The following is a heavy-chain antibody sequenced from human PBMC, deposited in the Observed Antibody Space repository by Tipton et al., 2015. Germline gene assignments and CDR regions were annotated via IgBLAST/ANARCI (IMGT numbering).Heavy chain of an antibody. CDR2: ITPMFGTT. CDR3: AREGDFWSGWPFDY. D-gene: IGHD3-3*01. V-gene: IGHV1-69*01. J-gene: IGHJ4*02. Sequence: QVQLVQSGAEVKNPGSSVKVSCKASGGGFRNYVFNWVRQAPGQGLQWMGGITPMFGTTNYAQKFQGRLTITTNESASIVYMELRSLTFEDTAVYYCAREGDFWSGWPFDYWGQGTLITVSS. CDR1: GGGFRNYV.